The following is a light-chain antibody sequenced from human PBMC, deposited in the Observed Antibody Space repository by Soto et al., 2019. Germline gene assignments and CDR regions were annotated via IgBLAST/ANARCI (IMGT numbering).Light chain of an antibody. Sequence: DIRLTQSPSSLSASVGDRVTITCRASQSISSNLNWYQQKPGKAPKLLIYAASTLQSGVPSRFSGSGSGTDFTLTISSLQPEDFATYYCQQSYSTQTFGQGTKADIK. CDR2: AAS. CDR1: QSISSN. J-gene: IGKJ1*01. CDR3: QQSYSTQT. V-gene: IGKV1-39*01.